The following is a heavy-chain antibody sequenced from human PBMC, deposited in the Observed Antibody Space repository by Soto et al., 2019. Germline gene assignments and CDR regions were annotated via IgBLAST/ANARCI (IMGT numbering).Heavy chain of an antibody. Sequence: SETLSLTCTVSGGSISSGGYYWSWIRQHPGKGLEWIGYIYYSGSTYYNPSLKSRVTISVDTSKNQLSLKLSSVTAADTAVYYCARDIVATPGGAFDIWGQGTMVTVSS. CDR2: IYYSGST. V-gene: IGHV4-31*03. CDR3: ARDIVATPGGAFDI. D-gene: IGHD5-12*01. CDR1: GGSISSGGYY. J-gene: IGHJ3*02.